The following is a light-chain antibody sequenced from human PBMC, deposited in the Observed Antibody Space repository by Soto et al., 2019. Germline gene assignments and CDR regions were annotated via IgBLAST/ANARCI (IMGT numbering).Light chain of an antibody. J-gene: IGKJ1*01. V-gene: IGKV1-5*01. CDR3: QQYNYFWA. Sequence: DIQMTQSPSTLSASIGDRVTITCRASQNINNWIAWYQQKPGKAPKFLIYDASTLESGVPSRFSGSGFGTEFSLTISSLQPDDFATYYCQQYNYFWAFGQGTKEDIK. CDR1: QNINNW. CDR2: DAS.